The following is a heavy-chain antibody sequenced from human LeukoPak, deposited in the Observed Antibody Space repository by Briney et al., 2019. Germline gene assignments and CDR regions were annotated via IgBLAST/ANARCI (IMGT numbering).Heavy chain of an antibody. CDR1: GYSTSSGYY. CDR3: ARDFRGGYDFWSGYYTPYYFDY. J-gene: IGHJ4*02. D-gene: IGHD3-3*01. CDR2: IYHSGST. Sequence: SETLSLTCTVSGYSTSSGYYWGWIRQPPGKGLEWIGSIYHSGSTYYNPSLKSRVTISVDTSKNQFSLKLSSVTAADTAVYYCARDFRGGYDFWSGYYTPYYFDYWGQGTLVTVSP. V-gene: IGHV4-38-2*02.